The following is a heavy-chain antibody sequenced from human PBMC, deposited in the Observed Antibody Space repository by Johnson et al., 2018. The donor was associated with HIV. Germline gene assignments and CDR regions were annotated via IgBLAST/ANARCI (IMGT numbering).Heavy chain of an antibody. CDR2: ISTSGSTI. V-gene: IGHV3-48*03. J-gene: IGHJ3*02. CDR1: GFTLSSYE. Sequence: EVQLVESGGGLVQPGGSLRLSCAASGFTLSSYEMNWVRQAPGKGLEWLSYISTSGSTIHSADSVRGRFTISRDNAKNSLYLQMNSRRAEDTAVYYCAGDSSGWDDVFDIWGQGTMVTVSS. CDR3: AGDSSGWDDVFDI. D-gene: IGHD6-19*01.